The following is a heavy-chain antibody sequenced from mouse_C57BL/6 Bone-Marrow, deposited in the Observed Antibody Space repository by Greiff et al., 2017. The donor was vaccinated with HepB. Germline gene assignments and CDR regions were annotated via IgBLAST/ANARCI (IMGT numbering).Heavy chain of an antibody. D-gene: IGHD1-1*01. CDR3: AREFPYYYGSSYDYAMDY. CDR2: IDPSDSYT. Sequence: QVQLQQPGAELVMPGASVKLSCKASGYTFTSYWMHWVKQRPGHGLEWIGEIDPSDSYTNYNQKFKGKSTLTVDKSSSTAYMQLSSLTSDDSAVYYCAREFPYYYGSSYDYAMDYWGQGTSVTVSS. V-gene: IGHV1-69*01. CDR1: GYTFTSYW. J-gene: IGHJ4*01.